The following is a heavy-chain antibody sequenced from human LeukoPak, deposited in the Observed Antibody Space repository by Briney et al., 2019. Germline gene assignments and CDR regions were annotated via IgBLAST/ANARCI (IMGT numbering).Heavy chain of an antibody. CDR2: ISGSGGST. Sequence: GGSLRLSCAASGFTFSSYGMSWVRQAPGKGLEWVSAISGSGGSTYYADSVKGRFTISRDNSKNTLYLQMNSLRAEDTAVYYCAKDSGEDSSGYHSVWGQGTLVTVSS. J-gene: IGHJ4*02. V-gene: IGHV3-23*01. D-gene: IGHD3-22*01. CDR1: GFTFSSYG. CDR3: AKDSGEDSSGYHSV.